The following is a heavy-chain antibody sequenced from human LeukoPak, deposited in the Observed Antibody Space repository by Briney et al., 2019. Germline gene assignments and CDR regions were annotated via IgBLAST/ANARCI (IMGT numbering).Heavy chain of an antibody. CDR2: ISYDGSNK. CDR1: GFTFSSYA. D-gene: IGHD1-26*01. Sequence: GRSLRLSCAASGFTFSSYAMHWVRQAPGKGLEWVAVISYDGSNKYYADSVKGRFTISRDNSKNTLYLQMNSLRAEDTAVYYCAKVRYSGSYPSFDYWGQGTLVTVSS. CDR3: AKVRYSGSYPSFDY. J-gene: IGHJ4*02. V-gene: IGHV3-30-3*01.